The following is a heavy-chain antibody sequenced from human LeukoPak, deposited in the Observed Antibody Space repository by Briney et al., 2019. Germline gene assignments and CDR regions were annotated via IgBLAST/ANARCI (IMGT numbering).Heavy chain of an antibody. Sequence: GGSLRLSCAASGFTFSSYSMNWVRQAPGKGLEWVSSISSSSSYIYYADSVKGRFTISRDNAKNSLYLQMNSLRAEDTAVYYCARVLGGYNAEYFQHWGQGTLVTVSS. CDR2: ISSSSSYI. D-gene: IGHD5-24*01. J-gene: IGHJ1*01. V-gene: IGHV3-21*01. CDR1: GFTFSSYS. CDR3: ARVLGGYNAEYFQH.